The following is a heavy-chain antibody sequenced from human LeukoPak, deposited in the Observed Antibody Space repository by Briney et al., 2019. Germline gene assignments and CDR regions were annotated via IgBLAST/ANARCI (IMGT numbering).Heavy chain of an antibody. Sequence: GGSLRLSCAASGFTFSDYYMSWIRQAPGKGLEWVSYISSSGSTIYYADSVKGRFTTSRDNAKNSLYLQMNSLRAEDTAVYYCLTRGVTTISGQDDNYYYYMDVWGKGTTVTVSS. D-gene: IGHD5-12*01. CDR1: GFTFSDYY. V-gene: IGHV3-11*01. CDR3: LTRGVTTISGQDDNYYYYMDV. J-gene: IGHJ6*03. CDR2: ISSSGSTI.